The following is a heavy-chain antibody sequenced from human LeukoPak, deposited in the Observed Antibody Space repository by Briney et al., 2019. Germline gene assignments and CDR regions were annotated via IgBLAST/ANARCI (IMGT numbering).Heavy chain of an antibody. Sequence: GGSLRLSCAASGFTFSSYGMHWVRQAPGKGLEWVAVIWYDGSNKYYADSVKGRFTISRDNSKNTLYLQMNSLRAEDTAVYYWWGGRGSQREWGNDYWGQGTLVTVSS. D-gene: IGHD1-26*01. CDR3: WGGRGSQREWGNDY. J-gene: IGHJ4*02. CDR1: GFTFSSYG. V-gene: IGHV3-33*01. CDR2: IWYDGSNK.